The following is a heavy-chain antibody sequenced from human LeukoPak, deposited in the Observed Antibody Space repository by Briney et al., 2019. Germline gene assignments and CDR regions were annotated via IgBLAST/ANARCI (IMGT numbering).Heavy chain of an antibody. J-gene: IGHJ5*02. Sequence: PSQTLSLTCAVSGGSISSGGYSWSWIRQPPGKGLEWIGYIYHSGSTYYNPSLKSRVTISVDRSKNQFSVKLSSVAAADTAVYYCARGQLLYSWFDPWGQGTLVTVSS. CDR2: IYHSGST. CDR1: GGSISSGGYS. D-gene: IGHD2-2*02. CDR3: ARGQLLYSWFDP. V-gene: IGHV4-30-2*01.